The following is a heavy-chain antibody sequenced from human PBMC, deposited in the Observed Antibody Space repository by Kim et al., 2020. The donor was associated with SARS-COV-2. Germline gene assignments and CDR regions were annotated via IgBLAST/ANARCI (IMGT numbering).Heavy chain of an antibody. Sequence: SQTLSLTCAVSGDSVSSYTAAWNWIRQSPSRGLEWLGRTYFRSKWSTNYAVFVQSRININADTSTNQFSLQLNSVTPEDTALYYCARQMSGRFDFWGQGTLVTVSS. CDR2: TYFRSKWST. D-gene: IGHD7-27*01. CDR1: GDSVSSYTAA. J-gene: IGHJ4*02. CDR3: ARQMSGRFDF. V-gene: IGHV6-1*01.